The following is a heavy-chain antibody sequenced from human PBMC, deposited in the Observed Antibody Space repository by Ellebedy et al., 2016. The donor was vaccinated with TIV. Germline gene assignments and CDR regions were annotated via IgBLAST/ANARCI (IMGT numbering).Heavy chain of an antibody. CDR2: IDSGGRT. D-gene: IGHD3-3*01. CDR1: GFTVSSNY. CDR3: AIDVLGNYDFCSGYYDYYYYGMDV. V-gene: IGHV3-53*01. Sequence: GESLKISCAASGFTVSSNYMSWVRPAPGKGLEWVSVIDSGGRTYYADSVKGRFTISRDNSKNTLYLQMNSLRAEDTAVYYCAIDVLGNYDFCSGYYDYYYYGMDVWGQGTTVTVSS. J-gene: IGHJ6*02.